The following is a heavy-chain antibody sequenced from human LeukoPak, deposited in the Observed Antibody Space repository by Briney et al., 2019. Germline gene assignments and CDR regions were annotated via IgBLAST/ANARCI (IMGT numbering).Heavy chain of an antibody. D-gene: IGHD6-13*01. CDR3: ARGSSQNAFDI. Sequence: GGSLRLSCAASGFTVSSNYMSWVRQAPGKGLEWVSVIYSGGSTYYADSVKGRFTISRDNSKNTLYLQTNSLRAEDTAVYYCARGSSQNAFDIWGQGTMVTVSS. J-gene: IGHJ3*02. CDR1: GFTVSSNY. CDR2: IYSGGST. V-gene: IGHV3-53*01.